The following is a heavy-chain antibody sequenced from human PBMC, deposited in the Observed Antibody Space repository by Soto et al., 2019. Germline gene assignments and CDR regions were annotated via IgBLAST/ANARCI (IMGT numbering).Heavy chain of an antibody. V-gene: IGHV4-31*03. CDR3: LTDSSSSVVGLTFFDY. J-gene: IGHJ4*02. D-gene: IGHD3-16*01. Sequence: SETLSLTCTVTGGSITSGGYYWSWLRQRPGKGLEWIGCVYHSGTSYSNPSLEGRASLSVDTSSNHFSLRLNSVTAADTAVYYCLTDSSSSVVGLTFFDYWGQGTLVTVSS. CDR1: GGSITSGGYY. CDR2: VYHSGTS.